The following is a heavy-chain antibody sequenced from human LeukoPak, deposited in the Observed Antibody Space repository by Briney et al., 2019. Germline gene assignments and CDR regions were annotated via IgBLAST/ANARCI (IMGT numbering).Heavy chain of an antibody. V-gene: IGHV3-48*01. CDR3: AKATSVTTLFDY. D-gene: IGHD4-17*01. Sequence: GGSLRLSCAASGFTFRAYSMNWVRQAPGKGLEWVSYISSSGRTIYYADSVKGRFTISRDNSKNTLYLQMNSLRVEDTAVYYCAKATSVTTLFDYWGQGTLVTVSS. CDR1: GFTFRAYS. J-gene: IGHJ4*02. CDR2: ISSSGRTI.